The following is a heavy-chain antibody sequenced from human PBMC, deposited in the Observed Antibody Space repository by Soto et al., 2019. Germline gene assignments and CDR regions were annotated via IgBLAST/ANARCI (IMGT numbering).Heavy chain of an antibody. J-gene: IGHJ4*02. CDR2: IIPIFGTA. V-gene: IGHV1-69*01. CDR1: GGTFSSYA. CDR3: ARGDGSWSPVDY. Sequence: QVQLVQSGAEVKKPGSSVKVSCKASGGTFSSYAISWVRQAPGQGLEWMGGIIPIFGTANYAQKFQGRVTITADESTSTAYMALSSRSAENTALYYCARGDGSWSPVDYWGQGTLVTVSS. D-gene: IGHD6-13*01.